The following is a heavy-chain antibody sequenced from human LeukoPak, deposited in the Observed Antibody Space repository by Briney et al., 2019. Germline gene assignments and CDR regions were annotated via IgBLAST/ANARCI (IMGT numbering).Heavy chain of an antibody. CDR3: ARHEGSPNYYGMDV. V-gene: IGHV4-39*01. Sequence: MPSETLSLTCTVSGGSISSSSYYWGWIRQPPGKGLEWIGSIYYSGSTYYNPSLKSRVTISVDTSKNQFSLKLSSVTAADTAVYYCARHEGSPNYYGMDVWGQGTTVTVSS. CDR1: GGSISSSSYY. J-gene: IGHJ6*02. CDR2: IYYSGST.